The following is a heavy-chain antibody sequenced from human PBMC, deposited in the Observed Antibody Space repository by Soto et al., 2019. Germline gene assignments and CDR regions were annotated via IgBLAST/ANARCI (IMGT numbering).Heavy chain of an antibody. D-gene: IGHD1-26*01. CDR1: GHDCTSQG. CDR3: ASGAWETPFDY. J-gene: IGHJ4*02. V-gene: IGHV1-18*01. Sequence: ASGKVSCEATGHDCTSQGVSWVRQAPGQGLQWMGWISAYNGHTRFAESVQGRLTITKDTSTATAYMELTNLRSVVTAVYFCASGAWETPFDYWGQGPVVPVS. CDR2: ISAYNGHT.